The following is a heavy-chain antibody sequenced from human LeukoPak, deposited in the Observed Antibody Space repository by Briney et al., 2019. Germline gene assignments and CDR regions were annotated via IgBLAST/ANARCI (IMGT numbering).Heavy chain of an antibody. D-gene: IGHD5-12*01. J-gene: IGHJ4*02. Sequence: SETLSLTCTVSGGSISSSSYYWGWIRQPPGQGLEWIGSIYYSGSTYYNPSLKSRVTTSVDTSKNQFSLKLSSVTAADTAVYYCARVDIVATIAYWGQGTLVTVSS. CDR1: GGSISSSSYY. CDR3: ARVDIVATIAY. CDR2: IYYSGST. V-gene: IGHV4-39*07.